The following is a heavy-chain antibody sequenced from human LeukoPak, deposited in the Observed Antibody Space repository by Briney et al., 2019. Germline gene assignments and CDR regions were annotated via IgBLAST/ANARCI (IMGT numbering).Heavy chain of an antibody. Sequence: PGGSLTLSCAPSGFTFSSYWMHWVRHAPGKGLVWVSRINSDGSSTIYADSVTGRFTISRANAKNTMYLHMNSLRAEDKAVYYCARVSVAGVLIFYFDYWGQGTLVTVSS. CDR1: GFTFSSYW. D-gene: IGHD6-19*01. CDR3: ARVSVAGVLIFYFDY. V-gene: IGHV3-74*01. J-gene: IGHJ4*02. CDR2: INSDGSST.